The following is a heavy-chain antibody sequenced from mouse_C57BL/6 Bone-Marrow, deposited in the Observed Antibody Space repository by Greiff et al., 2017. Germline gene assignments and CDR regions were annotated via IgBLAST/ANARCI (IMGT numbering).Heavy chain of an antibody. CDR2: IDPSDSYT. J-gene: IGHJ3*01. D-gene: IGHD2-3*01. CDR1: GYTFTSYW. Sequence: QVQLQQPGAELVKPGASVKLSCKASGYTFTSYWMQWVKQRPGQGLEWIGEIDPSDSYTNYNQKFKGKATLTVDTSSSTAYMQLSSLTSEDSAVYYCARHDVYSWFADGGKGTVVTVS. V-gene: IGHV1-50*01. CDR3: ARHDVYSWFAD.